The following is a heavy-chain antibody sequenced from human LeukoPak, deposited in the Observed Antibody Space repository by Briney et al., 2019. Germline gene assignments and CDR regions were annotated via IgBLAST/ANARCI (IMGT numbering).Heavy chain of an antibody. CDR1: GFTFDDYA. D-gene: IGHD2-8*02. V-gene: IGHV3-9*01. CDR3: AKDIKAANYGGVFDI. J-gene: IGHJ3*02. CDR2: ISWNSGST. Sequence: GRSLRLSCAASGFTFDDYAMHWVRQAPGKGLEWVSGISWNSGSTGYADSVKGRFTISRDNAKNSLYLQMNSLRPEDTALYYCAKDIKAANYGGVFDIWGQGTMVTVSS.